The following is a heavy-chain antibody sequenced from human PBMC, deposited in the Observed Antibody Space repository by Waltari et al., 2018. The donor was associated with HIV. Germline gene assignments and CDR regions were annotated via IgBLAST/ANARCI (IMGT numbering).Heavy chain of an antibody. J-gene: IGHJ4*02. CDR1: GFPFINYA. V-gene: IGHV3-23*01. Sequence: EVQLLESGGGLVQPGGSLRLSCAASGFPFINYAMTWVRQAPGKGLEWVSVISGSGATTYYAASVKGRFTISRDNSKNTLYLQISSLRAEDTAVYYCAKRPSSSNLGWYFDYWGQGTLVTVSS. CDR2: ISGSGATT. D-gene: IGHD6-6*01. CDR3: AKRPSSSNLGWYFDY.